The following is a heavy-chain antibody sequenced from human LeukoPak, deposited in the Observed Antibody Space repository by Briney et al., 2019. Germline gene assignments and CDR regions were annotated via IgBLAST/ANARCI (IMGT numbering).Heavy chain of an antibody. Sequence: PGGSLRLSCAASGFTFNTHGMHWVRQAPGKGLEWVAVISYDGSKEYYADSVKGRFSISRDSSKNTLYLQMHSLRAEDTAMYYCAKPPGRYDFWSLDYWGQGTLVTVSS. V-gene: IGHV3-30*18. CDR2: ISYDGSKE. CDR3: AKPPGRYDFWSLDY. D-gene: IGHD3-3*01. J-gene: IGHJ4*02. CDR1: GFTFNTHG.